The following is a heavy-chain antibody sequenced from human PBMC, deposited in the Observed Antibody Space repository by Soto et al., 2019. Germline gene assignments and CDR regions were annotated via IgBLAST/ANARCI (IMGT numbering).Heavy chain of an antibody. CDR2: IYYSGST. D-gene: IGHD3-3*01. V-gene: IGHV4-39*01. Sequence: QLQLQESGPGLVKPSETLSLTCTVSGGSISSSSYYWGWIRQPPGKGLEWIGSIYYSGSTYYNPSLKSRVTISVDTSKNQFSLKLSSVTAADTAVYYCASAQGRRDYDFWGRDYYYYGMDVWGQGTTVTVSS. CDR1: GGSISSSSYY. J-gene: IGHJ6*02. CDR3: ASAQGRRDYDFWGRDYYYYGMDV.